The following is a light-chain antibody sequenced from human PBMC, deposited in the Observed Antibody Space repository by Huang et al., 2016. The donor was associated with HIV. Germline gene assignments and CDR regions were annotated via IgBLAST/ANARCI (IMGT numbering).Light chain of an antibody. V-gene: IGKV3-15*01. CDR1: HSVDRD. J-gene: IGKJ4*01. CDR3: QQYNDWPPLT. CDR2: DAS. Sequence: EIEMTQSPATLSVSPGERATLSCRASHSVDRDLAWYQQKPGQAPRLLIYDASTRATGSSAKFNGTGSGTEFSLSITNLQSEDFAVYYCQQYNDWPPLTFGGGTKVEI.